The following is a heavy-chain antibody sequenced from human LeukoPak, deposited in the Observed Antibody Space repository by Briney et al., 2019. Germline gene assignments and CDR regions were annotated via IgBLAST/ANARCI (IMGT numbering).Heavy chain of an antibody. J-gene: IGHJ4*02. V-gene: IGHV3-30*18. D-gene: IGHD3-22*01. CDR3: AKDWVGDSSGYDIY. Sequence: GGSLRLSCAASGFTFSSYGMHWVRQAPGKGLEGVAVISYDGSNKYYADSVKGRFTISRDNSKNTLYLQMNSLRAEDTAVYYCAKDWVGDSSGYDIYWGQGTLVTVSS. CDR2: ISYDGSNK. CDR1: GFTFSSYG.